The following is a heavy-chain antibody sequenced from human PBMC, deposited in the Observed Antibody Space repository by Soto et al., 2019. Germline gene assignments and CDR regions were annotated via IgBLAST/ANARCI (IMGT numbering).Heavy chain of an antibody. J-gene: IGHJ6*02. CDR1: GGTFSSYA. CDR3: ARDGGTMVRGGILHYYYGMDV. CDR2: IIPIFGTA. V-gene: IGHV1-69*01. Sequence: QVQLVQSGAEVKKPGSSVKVSCKASGGTFSSYAISWVRQAPGQGLEWMGGIIPIFGTANYAQKFQGRVTMTAAEATSTAYMELSSLRSEDTAVYYCARDGGTMVRGGILHYYYGMDVWGQGTTVTVSS. D-gene: IGHD3-10*01.